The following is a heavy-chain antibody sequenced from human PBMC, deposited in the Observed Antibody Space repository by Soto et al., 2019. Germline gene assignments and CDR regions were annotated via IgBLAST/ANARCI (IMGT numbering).Heavy chain of an antibody. D-gene: IGHD1-26*01. Sequence: SMEVSWKSSGGTFRSYEIIWVRQAPGQGLEWMGGIIPIFGTANYAQKFQGRVTITADESTSTAYMELSSLRSEDTAVYYCARDGGGMGATDNWFDPWGQGNLVNGSA. J-gene: IGHJ5*02. CDR3: ARDGGGMGATDNWFDP. V-gene: IGHV1-69*13. CDR1: GGTFRSYE. CDR2: IIPIFGTA.